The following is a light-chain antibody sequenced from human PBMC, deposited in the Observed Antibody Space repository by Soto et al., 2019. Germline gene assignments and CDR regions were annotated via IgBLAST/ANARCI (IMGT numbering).Light chain of an antibody. Sequence: QPVLTQSSSASPSLGSSVKLTCTLSSGHSSYNIAWHQQQPGKAPRYLMKLEGSGSYNKGSGVPDRFSGSSSGADRYLTISNLQSEDEADYYCETWDGYVVFGGGSQLPVL. CDR3: ETWDGYVV. V-gene: IGLV4-60*03. CDR2: LEGSGSY. CDR1: SGHSSYN. J-gene: IGLJ2*01.